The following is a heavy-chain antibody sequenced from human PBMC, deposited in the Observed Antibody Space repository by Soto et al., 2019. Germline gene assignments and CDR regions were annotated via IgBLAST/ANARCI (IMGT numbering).Heavy chain of an antibody. CDR2: INAGNGNT. CDR3: ARDYYDSGSYYYFDY. Sequence: ASVKVSCKASGYTFTSYAMHWLRQAPGQRLEWMGWINAGNGNTKYSQKFQGRVIITRDTSASTAYMELSSLRSEDTAVYYCARDYYDSGSYYYFDYWGQGTLVTVSS. J-gene: IGHJ4*02. D-gene: IGHD3-10*01. CDR1: GYTFTSYA. V-gene: IGHV1-3*01.